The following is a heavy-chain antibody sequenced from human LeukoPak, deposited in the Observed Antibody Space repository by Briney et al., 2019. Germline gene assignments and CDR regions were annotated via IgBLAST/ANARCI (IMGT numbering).Heavy chain of an antibody. V-gene: IGHV1-24*01. Sequence: ASVKVSCKVSGYTLTELSVHWVRQAPGKGLEWMGGFDPEDGETIYAQKFQGRVTMTEDTSTDTAYMELSSLRSEDTAVYYCATPYSSSWYFAFDIWGQGTMVTVSS. CDR2: FDPEDGET. D-gene: IGHD6-13*01. J-gene: IGHJ3*02. CDR3: ATPYSSSWYFAFDI. CDR1: GYTLTELS.